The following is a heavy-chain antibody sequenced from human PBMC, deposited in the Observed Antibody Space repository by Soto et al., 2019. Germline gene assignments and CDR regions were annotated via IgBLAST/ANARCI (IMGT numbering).Heavy chain of an antibody. CDR2: VSTYNGNT. Sequence: QVQLVQSGAEVKKPGASVKVSCKASGYIFTSFGITWVRQAPGQGLEWMGWVSTYNGNTKYAQKLQGRVTMSTDTTTRPAYMEMRSLRSDDTAVYYCTRGAGQGPGSYDWGQGTLVTVSS. V-gene: IGHV1-18*01. CDR1: GYIFTSFG. CDR3: TRGAGQGPGSYD. D-gene: IGHD3-10*01. J-gene: IGHJ4*02.